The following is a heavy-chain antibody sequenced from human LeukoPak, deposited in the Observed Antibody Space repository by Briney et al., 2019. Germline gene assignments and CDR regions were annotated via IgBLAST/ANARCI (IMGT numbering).Heavy chain of an antibody. Sequence: SETLSLTCTVSGGSISSSSYYWGWIRQPPGKGLEWIGSIYYSGSTYYNPSLKSRVTISVDTSKNQFSLKLSSVTAADTAVYYCARQRGWHNFDYWGQGTLVTVSS. V-gene: IGHV4-39*01. CDR2: IYYSGST. CDR3: ARQRGWHNFDY. CDR1: GGSISSSSYY. J-gene: IGHJ4*02. D-gene: IGHD6-19*01.